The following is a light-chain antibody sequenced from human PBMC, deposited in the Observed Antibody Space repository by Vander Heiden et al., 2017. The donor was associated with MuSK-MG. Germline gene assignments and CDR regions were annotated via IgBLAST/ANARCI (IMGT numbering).Light chain of an antibody. CDR2: GAS. V-gene: IGKV1-39*01. CDR3: QQGHSSPIT. J-gene: IGKJ4*01. Sequence: DIQLTQSPSSLSASVGDRVTITCRASQSISSSLNWYQQKPGKAPNLLIYGASSLQSWVPFRFSGSGSGTDFTLTITRLQPDDFATYYCQQGHSSPITFGGGTKVDI. CDR1: QSISSS.